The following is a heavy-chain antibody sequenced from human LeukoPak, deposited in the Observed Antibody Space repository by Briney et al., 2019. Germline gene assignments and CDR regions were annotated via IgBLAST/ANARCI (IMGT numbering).Heavy chain of an antibody. Sequence: SETLSLTCAVYGGSFSGYYWSWIRQPPGKGLEWIGEINHSGSTNYNPSLKSRVTISVDTSKNQFSLKLSSVTAADTAVYYCASLKRIFGVVITNYYYYMDVWGKGTTATVSS. D-gene: IGHD3-3*01. CDR3: ASLKRIFGVVITNYYYYMDV. CDR1: GGSFSGYY. J-gene: IGHJ6*03. CDR2: INHSGST. V-gene: IGHV4-34*01.